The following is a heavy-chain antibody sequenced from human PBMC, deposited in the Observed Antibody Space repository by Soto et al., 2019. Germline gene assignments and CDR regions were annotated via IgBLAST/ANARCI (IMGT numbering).Heavy chain of an antibody. Sequence: KGLEWMGGFDPEDGETIYAQKFQGRVTMTEDTSTDTAYMELSSLRSEDTAVYYCATNPHPAVMVRGRNYYYYYMDVWGKGTKVTVSS. V-gene: IGHV1-24*01. CDR2: FDPEDGET. J-gene: IGHJ6*03. D-gene: IGHD3-10*01. CDR3: ATNPHPAVMVRGRNYYYYYMDV.